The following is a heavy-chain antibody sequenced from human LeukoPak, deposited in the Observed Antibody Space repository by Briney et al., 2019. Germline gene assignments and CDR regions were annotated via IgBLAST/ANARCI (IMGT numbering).Heavy chain of an antibody. V-gene: IGHV4-4*02. CDR2: IYHSGST. CDR1: GGSTISSNW. J-gene: IGHJ4*02. Sequence: SETLSLTCAVSGGSTISSNWWSWVRQPPGKGLEWIGEIYHSGSTNYNPSLKSRVTISVEKSKNQFFLKLSSVTAADTAVYYCARDVADSGSPLGLWGQGTLVTVSS. CDR3: ARDVADSGSPLGL. D-gene: IGHD1-26*01.